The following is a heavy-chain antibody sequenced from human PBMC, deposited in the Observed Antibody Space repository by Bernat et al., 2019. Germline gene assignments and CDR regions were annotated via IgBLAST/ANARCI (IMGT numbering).Heavy chain of an antibody. CDR1: GFTVSSNY. D-gene: IGHD2-2*02. Sequence: EVQLVESGGGLIQPGGSLRLSCAASGFTVSSNYMSWVRQAPGKGLEWVSVIYSGGSTYYADSVKGRFTISRDNSTNTLYLQMNSLRAEDTAVYYCARGLVPAAISPYYYGMDVWGQGTTVTVSS. V-gene: IGHV3-53*01. J-gene: IGHJ6*02. CDR2: IYSGGST. CDR3: ARGLVPAAISPYYYGMDV.